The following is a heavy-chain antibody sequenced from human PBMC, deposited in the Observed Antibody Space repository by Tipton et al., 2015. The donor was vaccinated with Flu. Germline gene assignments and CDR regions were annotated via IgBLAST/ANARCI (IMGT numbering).Heavy chain of an antibody. V-gene: IGHV1-69*01. CDR3: ARDELLFDGYFDY. CDR1: GHTFSSYA. J-gene: IGHJ4*02. Sequence: QSGAEVKKPGSSVKLSCKASGHTFSSYAISWVRQAPGQGLEWMGGIIPVLGTPNYAQNFRARVTITADESTSTAYMELSSLRSEETAIYYCARDELLFDGYFDYWGQGTPVTVSS. CDR2: IIPVLGTP. D-gene: IGHD3-10*01.